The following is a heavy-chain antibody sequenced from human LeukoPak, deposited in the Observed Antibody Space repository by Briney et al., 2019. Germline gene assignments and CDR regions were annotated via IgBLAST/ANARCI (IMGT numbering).Heavy chain of an antibody. CDR2: INPSSGGT. Sequence: GASVKVSCKASGYTFIGYYMHWVRRAPRQGLEWMGWINPSSGGTNYAQKFQGRVTMTRDTSISTAYMELSRLRSDDTAVYYCARDVGEYCSSVSCYASDYWGQGTLVTVSS. V-gene: IGHV1-2*02. CDR3: ARDVGEYCSSVSCYASDY. CDR1: GYTFIGYY. D-gene: IGHD2-2*01. J-gene: IGHJ4*02.